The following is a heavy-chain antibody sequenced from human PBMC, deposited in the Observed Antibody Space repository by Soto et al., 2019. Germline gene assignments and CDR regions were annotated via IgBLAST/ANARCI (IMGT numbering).Heavy chain of an antibody. CDR2: IYWDHSK. V-gene: IGHV2-5*02. D-gene: IGHD2-8*02. CDR1: GFSLTTDRVG. Sequence: QITLKESGPTLVKPTQTLTLTCTFSGFSLTTDRVGVGWIRQPPGEALEWLAVIYWDHSKTYRPSLESRLTIHKDTLKQQVAPTMTNMDPLDTATTYCAHAAGGMSLYWCQGTLVTVSS. J-gene: IGHJ4*02. CDR3: AHAAGGMSLY.